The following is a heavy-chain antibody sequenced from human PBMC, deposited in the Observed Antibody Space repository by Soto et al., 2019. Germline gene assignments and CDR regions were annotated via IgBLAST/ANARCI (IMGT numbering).Heavy chain of an antibody. CDR2: IWYDGSNK. D-gene: IGHD3-22*01. CDR3: AREGADSSGSFDY. Sequence: QVQLVESGGGVVQPGRSLRLSCAASGFTFSSYGMHWFRQAPGKGLEWVAVIWYDGSNKYYADSVKGRFTISRDNSKNTLYLQMNSLRAEDTDVYYCAREGADSSGSFDYWGQGTMVTVSS. J-gene: IGHJ4*02. CDR1: GFTFSSYG. V-gene: IGHV3-33*01.